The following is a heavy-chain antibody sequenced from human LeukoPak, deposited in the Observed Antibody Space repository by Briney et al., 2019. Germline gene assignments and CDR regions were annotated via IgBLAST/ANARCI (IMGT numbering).Heavy chain of an antibody. CDR3: AKRAGSAWSAGT. J-gene: IGHJ5*02. CDR1: GFSFSNFG. D-gene: IGHD3-10*01. V-gene: IGHV3-30*02. Sequence: GGSLRLSCAASGFSFSNFGMHWVRQAPGKGLDWVAYIRNDASNQYYADSVKGRFSISRDNSKNTLYLQMNSLRDEDTAVYYCAKRAGSAWSAGTWGQGTLVTVPS. CDR2: IRNDASNQ.